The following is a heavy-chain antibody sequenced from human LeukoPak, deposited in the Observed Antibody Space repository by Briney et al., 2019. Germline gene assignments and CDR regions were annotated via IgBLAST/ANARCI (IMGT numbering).Heavy chain of an antibody. CDR3: ASRGAMVRGVIYWFDP. CDR2: IGCSAST. D-gene: IGHD3-10*01. J-gene: IGHJ5*02. V-gene: IGHV4-34*01. Sequence: AETLSLTCAVYGGSFGGYDWSWIRQPPGKGLEWVGEIGCSASTNYNPSLKSGGTISLDTSGNHFSLKLGSVTAPDTAVYYCASRGAMVRGVIYWFDPWGRGPLVTAS. CDR1: GGSFGGYD.